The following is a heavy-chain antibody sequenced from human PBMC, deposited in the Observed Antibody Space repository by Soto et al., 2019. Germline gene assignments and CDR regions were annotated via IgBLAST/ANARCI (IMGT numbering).Heavy chain of an antibody. D-gene: IGHD3-10*01. CDR1: GFTFSSYA. Sequence: EVQLLESGGGLVQPGGSLRLSCAASGFTFSSYAMTWVRQAPGKGLEWVSTFSGSGDSTYYADSVKGRFTISRDNSKNTLYLQMNSLRADDTAVYYCARHSTGWGGYFDYWGRGTLVTVSS. CDR2: FSGSGDST. J-gene: IGHJ4*02. CDR3: ARHSTGWGGYFDY. V-gene: IGHV3-23*01.